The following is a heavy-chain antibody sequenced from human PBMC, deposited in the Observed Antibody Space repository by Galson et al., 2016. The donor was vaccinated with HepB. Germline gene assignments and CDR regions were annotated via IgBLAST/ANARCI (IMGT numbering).Heavy chain of an antibody. CDR2: VSHSSTYV. D-gene: IGHD6-6*01. Sequence: SLRLSCAASGFTFDNYIMNWLRQAPGKGLEWVSSVSHSSTYVYYADSVEGRFTISRDNAKNSLYLEMNSLRVEDTAVFYCARSLGWYFDVWGRGTLVTVSS. V-gene: IGHV3-21*01. CDR1: GFTFDNYI. CDR3: ARSLGWYFDV. J-gene: IGHJ2*01.